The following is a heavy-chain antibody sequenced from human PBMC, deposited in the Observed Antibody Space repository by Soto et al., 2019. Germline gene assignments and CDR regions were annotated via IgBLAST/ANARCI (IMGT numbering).Heavy chain of an antibody. D-gene: IGHD3-16*01. V-gene: IGHV3-33*01. CDR1: GFTFSSYG. Sequence: QVQLVESGGGVVQPGRSLRLSCAASGFTFSSYGMHWVRQAPGKGLEWVAVIWYDGSNKYYADSVKGRFTISRDNSKNTLYLQMNSLRAEDTAVYYCARWANDYVSPRGFDYWGQGTLVTVSS. J-gene: IGHJ4*02. CDR3: ARWANDYVSPRGFDY. CDR2: IWYDGSNK.